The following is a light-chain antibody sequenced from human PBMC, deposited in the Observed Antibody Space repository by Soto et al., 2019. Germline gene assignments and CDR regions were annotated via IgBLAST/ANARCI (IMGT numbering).Light chain of an antibody. Sequence: DIQMTQSPPTLSASVGDRVTITCRASQSISTWLAWYQQKSGKAPKLLIYEASSLGSGVPSRFSGSGSGTEFTLTISSLQPDDFATYYCQQYNSYSETFGQGTKVDIK. CDR3: QQYNSYSET. CDR1: QSISTW. J-gene: IGKJ1*01. CDR2: EAS. V-gene: IGKV1-5*03.